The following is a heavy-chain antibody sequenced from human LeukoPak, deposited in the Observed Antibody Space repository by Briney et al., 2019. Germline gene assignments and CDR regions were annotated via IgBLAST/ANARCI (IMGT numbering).Heavy chain of an antibody. CDR2: ISSSSSTI. V-gene: IGHV3-48*01. J-gene: IGHJ4*02. D-gene: IGHD2-2*01. CDR1: GFTFSSYS. Sequence: GGSLRLSXAASGFTFSSYSMNWVRQAPGKGLEWVSYISSSSSTIYYADSVKGRFTISRDNAKNSLYLQMNSLRAEDTAVYYCARVGRYCSSASCHFDYWGQGTLVTVSS. CDR3: ARVGRYCSSASCHFDY.